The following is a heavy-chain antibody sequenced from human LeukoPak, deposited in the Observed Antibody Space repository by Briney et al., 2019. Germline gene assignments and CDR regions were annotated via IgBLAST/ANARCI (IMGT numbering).Heavy chain of an antibody. D-gene: IGHD6-6*01. V-gene: IGHV1-8*01. Sequence: GASVKVSCRASGYTFTSYDINWVRQATGQGLEWMGWMNPNSGNTGYAQKVQGRVTMTRNTSISTAYMELSSLRSEDTAVYYCARPEYSSSSWALDYWGQGTLVTVSS. CDR2: MNPNSGNT. CDR3: ARPEYSSSSWALDY. J-gene: IGHJ4*02. CDR1: GYTFTSYD.